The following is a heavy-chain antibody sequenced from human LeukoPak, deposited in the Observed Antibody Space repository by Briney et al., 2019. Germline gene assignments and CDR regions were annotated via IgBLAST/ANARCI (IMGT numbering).Heavy chain of an antibody. CDR3: ARGYCSSTSCYKVNY. Sequence: ASVKVSCKASGYSFTTYYIHWVRQAPGQGLEWMGRINPNSGGTNYAQKFQGRVTMTRDTSISTAYMELSRLRSDDTAVYYCARGYCSSTSCYKVNYWGQGTLVTVSS. CDR1: GYSFTTYY. D-gene: IGHD2-2*02. CDR2: INPNSGGT. V-gene: IGHV1-2*06. J-gene: IGHJ4*02.